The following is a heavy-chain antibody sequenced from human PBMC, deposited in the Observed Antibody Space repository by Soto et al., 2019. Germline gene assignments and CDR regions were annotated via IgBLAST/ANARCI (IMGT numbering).Heavy chain of an antibody. CDR1: GFTFSSYS. J-gene: IGHJ5*02. CDR3: ARGTSSSWYAMNWFDP. CDR2: ISSSSSYI. D-gene: IGHD6-13*01. V-gene: IGHV3-21*01. Sequence: GGSLRLSCAASGFTFSSYSMNWVRQAPGKGLEWVSSISSSSSYIYYADSVKGRFTISRDNAKNSLYLQMNSLRAEDTAVYYCARGTSSSWYAMNWFDPWGQGNLVTVSS.